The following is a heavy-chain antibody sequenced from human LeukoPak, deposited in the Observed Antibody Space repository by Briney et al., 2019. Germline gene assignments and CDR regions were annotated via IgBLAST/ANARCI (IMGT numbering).Heavy chain of an antibody. CDR1: GFTFSSYS. D-gene: IGHD3-22*01. CDR3: ARETYYYDSSGYYVYYFDY. V-gene: IGHV3-21*01. Sequence: GGSLRLSCAVSGFTFSSYSMNWVRQAPGKGLEWVSSISSSSSYIHYADSVKGRFTISRDNAKNSLYLQMNSLRAEDTAVYYCARETYYYDSSGYYVYYFDYWGQGTLVTVSS. CDR2: ISSSSSYI. J-gene: IGHJ4*02.